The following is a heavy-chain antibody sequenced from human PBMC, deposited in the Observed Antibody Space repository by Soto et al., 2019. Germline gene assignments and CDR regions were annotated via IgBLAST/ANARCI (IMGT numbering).Heavy chain of an antibody. CDR3: VKGGIAVAGYFDY. CDR2: ISSNGGST. V-gene: IGHV3-64D*06. J-gene: IGHJ4*02. CDR1: GFTFSSYA. D-gene: IGHD6-19*01. Sequence: HPGGSLRLSCSASGFTFSSYAMHWVRQAPGKGLEYVSAISSNGGSTYYADSVKGRFTISRDNSKNTLYLQMSSLRAEDTAVYYCVKGGIAVAGYFDYWGQGTLVTVSS.